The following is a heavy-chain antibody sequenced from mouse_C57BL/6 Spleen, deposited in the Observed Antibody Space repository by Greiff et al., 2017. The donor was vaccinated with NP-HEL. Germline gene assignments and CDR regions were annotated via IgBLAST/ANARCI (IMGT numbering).Heavy chain of an antibody. V-gene: IGHV1-26*01. CDR1: GYTFTDYY. CDR2: INPNNGGT. D-gene: IGHD2-1*01. Sequence: EVQLQQSGPELVKPGASVKISCKASGYTFTDYYMNWVKQSHGKSLEWIGDINPNNGGTSYNQKFKGKATLTVDKSSSTAYMELRSLTSEDSAVYYCARDGAYYRNLAWFAYWGQGALVTVSA. J-gene: IGHJ3*01. CDR3: ARDGAYYRNLAWFAY.